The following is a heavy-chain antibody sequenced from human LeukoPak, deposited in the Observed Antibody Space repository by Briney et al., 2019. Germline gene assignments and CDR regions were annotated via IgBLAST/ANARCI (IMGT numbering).Heavy chain of an antibody. CDR3: ARGVIGPGAFDI. D-gene: IGHD1-14*01. Sequence: ASVKVSCKASGGTFSSYAIGWVRQAPGQGLEWMGGIIPIFGTANYAQKFQGRVTITADKSTSTAYMELSSLRSEDTAVYYCARGVIGPGAFDIWGQGTMVTVSS. CDR2: IIPIFGTA. V-gene: IGHV1-69*06. CDR1: GGTFSSYA. J-gene: IGHJ3*02.